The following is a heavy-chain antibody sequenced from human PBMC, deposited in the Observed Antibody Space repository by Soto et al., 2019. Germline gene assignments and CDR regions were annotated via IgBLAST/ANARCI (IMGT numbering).Heavy chain of an antibody. CDR2: ISRYGDIT. Sequence: PGGSLRLSCAASEFTFNIYAMTWVRQAPGKGLEWVSAISRYGDITYYADSVEGRFSISRDNSKNTLYLQMNSLRAEDTAVYYCAKDRYLDHDSRGYLFDNWGQGTLVTVSS. CDR3: AKDRYLDHDSRGYLFDN. V-gene: IGHV3-23*01. J-gene: IGHJ4*02. D-gene: IGHD3-22*01. CDR1: EFTFNIYA.